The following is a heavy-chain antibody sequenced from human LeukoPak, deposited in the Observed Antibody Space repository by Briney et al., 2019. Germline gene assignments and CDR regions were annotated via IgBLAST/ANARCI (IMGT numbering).Heavy chain of an antibody. CDR1: GFIFSSFE. CDR2: ISCSGTTI. V-gene: IGHV3-48*03. CDR3: ARDTILRLGDLSLDY. J-gene: IGHJ4*02. D-gene: IGHD3-16*02. Sequence: QPGGSLRLSCAASGFIFSSFEMNWVRQAPGKGLEWVSYISCSGTTIYQADSVKGRFTNSRDNAKNSLYLQMNSLRAEDTAVYLCARDTILRLGDLSLDYWGQGTLVTVSS.